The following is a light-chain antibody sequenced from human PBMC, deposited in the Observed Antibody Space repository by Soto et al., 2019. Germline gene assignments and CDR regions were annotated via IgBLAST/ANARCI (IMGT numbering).Light chain of an antibody. CDR2: AGS. J-gene: IGLJ2*01. V-gene: IGLV2-23*01. Sequence: QPASVSGSPGQSITISCTGTSSDVGSSNLVSWYQQHPGKAPKLMIYAGSKRPSGVSYRFSGSKSGNTASLTISGLQAEDEADYYCCSYAADNTVVFGGGTKLTVL. CDR3: CSYAADNTVV. CDR1: SSDVGSSNL.